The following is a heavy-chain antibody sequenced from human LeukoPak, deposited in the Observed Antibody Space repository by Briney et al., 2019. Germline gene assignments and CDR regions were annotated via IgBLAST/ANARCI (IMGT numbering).Heavy chain of an antibody. J-gene: IGHJ3*02. Sequence: GGSLRLSCAASGFTFRNYWMTWVRQAPGKGLELVANIKQDGSSRYYVDSVEGRFSISRDNAKNSQYLQMNSLRHEDTAVYYCVRGMDIWGQGTMVTVSS. CDR1: GFTFRNYW. V-gene: IGHV3-7*01. CDR2: IKQDGSSR. CDR3: VRGMDI.